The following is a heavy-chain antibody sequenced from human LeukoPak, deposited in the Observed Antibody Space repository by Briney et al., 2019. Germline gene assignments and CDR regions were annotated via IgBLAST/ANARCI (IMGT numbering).Heavy chain of an antibody. D-gene: IGHD2-21*01. CDR1: GGSFSGYY. CDR3: AFHVVIANKRDAFDI. Sequence: SETLSLTCAVYGGSFSGYYWSWIRQPPGKGLGWIGEINHSGSTNYNPSLKSRVTISVDTSKNQFSLKLSSVTAADTAVYYCAFHVVIANKRDAFDIWGQGTMVTVSS. V-gene: IGHV4-34*01. J-gene: IGHJ3*02. CDR2: INHSGST.